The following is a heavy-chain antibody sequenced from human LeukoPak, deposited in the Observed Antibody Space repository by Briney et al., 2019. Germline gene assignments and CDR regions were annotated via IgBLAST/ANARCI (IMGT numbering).Heavy chain of an antibody. Sequence: PGGSLTLSCAASGFNFRTYWMSWVRQAPGKGLEWVANIRQDGGKKFYVDSVKGQFTISRDNAKDSLYLQMNSLRAEDTAVYYCAREKGDFDYWGQGTLVTVSS. CDR1: GFNFRTYW. CDR2: IRQDGGKK. CDR3: AREKGDFDY. D-gene: IGHD3-16*01. J-gene: IGHJ4*02. V-gene: IGHV3-7*01.